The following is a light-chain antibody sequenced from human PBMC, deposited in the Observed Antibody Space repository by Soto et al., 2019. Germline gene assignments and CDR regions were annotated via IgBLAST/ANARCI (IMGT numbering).Light chain of an antibody. J-gene: IGLJ1*01. Sequence: QSVLTQPPSASGTPGQRVSISCSGYSSSIGTNFVYWYQQLPGTAPKVLIHSNNQRHSGVPDRFSGSKSGTSASLAISGLRSEDEADYYCAAWDDNLSTYVFGSGTKVTVL. V-gene: IGLV1-47*02. CDR2: SNN. CDR1: SSSIGTNF. CDR3: AAWDDNLSTYV.